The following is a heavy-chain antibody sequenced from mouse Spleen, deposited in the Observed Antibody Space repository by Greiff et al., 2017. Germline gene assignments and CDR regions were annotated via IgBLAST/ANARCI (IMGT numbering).Heavy chain of an antibody. J-gene: IGHJ3*01. V-gene: IGHV1-42*01. CDR2: INPSTGGT. CDR1: GYSFTGYY. Sequence: EVQLQQSGPELVKPGASVKISCKASGYSFTGYYMNWVKQSPEKSLEWIGEINPSTGGTTYNQKFKAKATLTVDKSSSTAYMQLKSLTSEDSAVYYCARWGTGRAWFAYWGQGTLVTVSA. D-gene: IGHD4-1*01. CDR3: ARWGTGRAWFAY.